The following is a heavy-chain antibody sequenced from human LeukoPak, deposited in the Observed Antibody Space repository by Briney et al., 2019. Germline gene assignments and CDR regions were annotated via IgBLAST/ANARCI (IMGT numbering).Heavy chain of an antibody. CDR3: ARAWSPEYYYDSSGYDDAFDI. J-gene: IGHJ3*02. CDR1: GYTFTGYY. CDR2: INPNSGGT. V-gene: IGHV1-2*02. Sequence: GASVKVFCKASGYTFTGYYMHWVRQAPGQGLEWMGWINPNSGGTNYGQKFQGRVTMTRDTSISTAYMELSRLRSDDTAVYYCARAWSPEYYYDSSGYDDAFDIWGQGTMVTVSS. D-gene: IGHD3-22*01.